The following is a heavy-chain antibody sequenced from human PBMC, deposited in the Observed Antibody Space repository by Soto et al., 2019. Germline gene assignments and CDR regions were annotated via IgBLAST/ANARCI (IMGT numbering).Heavy chain of an antibody. CDR1: GGSFSGYY. D-gene: IGHD2-15*01. V-gene: IGHV4-34*01. CDR2: INHSGST. CDR3: ARGSGAVVVRPRTKSGLTLFDY. Sequence: SETLSLTCAVYGGSFSGYYWSWIRQPPGKGLEWIGEINHSGSTNYNPSLKSRVTISVDTSKNQFSLKLSSVTAADTAVYYCARGSGAVVVRPRTKSGLTLFDYRGQGTLVTVSS. J-gene: IGHJ4*02.